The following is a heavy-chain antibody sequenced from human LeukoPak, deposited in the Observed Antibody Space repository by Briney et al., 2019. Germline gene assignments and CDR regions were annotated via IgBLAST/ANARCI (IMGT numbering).Heavy chain of an antibody. CDR2: ISSSGSTI. J-gene: IGHJ4*02. V-gene: IGHV3-11*04. D-gene: IGHD5-24*01. CDR1: GFTFSDSY. CDR3: ARRYMATSAEDFDY. Sequence: GGSLRLSCAASGFTFSDSYMSWIRQAPGKGLKWVAYISSSGSTIYYTDSVKGRFTISRDNAKNSLYLQMNSLTTEDAAMYYCARRYMATSAEDFDYWGQGTLVTVSA.